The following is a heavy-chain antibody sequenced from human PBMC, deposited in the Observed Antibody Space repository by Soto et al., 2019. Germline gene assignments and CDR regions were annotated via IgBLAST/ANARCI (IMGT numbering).Heavy chain of an antibody. V-gene: IGHV4-4*02. CDR3: ARGPRYFGYYYGMDV. J-gene: IGHJ6*02. Sequence: SETLSLTCAVSGGSISSSNWWSGVRQPPGKGLEWIGEIYHSGSTNYNPSLKSRVTISVDKSKNQFSLKLSSVTAADTAVYYCARGPRYFGYYYGMDVWGQGTTVTVSS. CDR2: IYHSGST. D-gene: IGHD3-9*01. CDR1: GGSISSSNW.